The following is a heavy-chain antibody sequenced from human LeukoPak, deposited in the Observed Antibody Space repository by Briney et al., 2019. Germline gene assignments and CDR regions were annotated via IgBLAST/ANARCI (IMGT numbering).Heavy chain of an antibody. CDR2: MNPNSGNT. CDR1: GYTFTSYG. Sequence: ASVKVSCKASGYTFTSYGISWVRQATGQGLEWMGWMNPNSGNTGYAQKFQGRVTMTRNTSISTAYMELSSLRSEDTAAYYCAAYCSGGSCRGPWGQGTLVTVSS. V-gene: IGHV1-8*02. D-gene: IGHD2-15*01. J-gene: IGHJ5*02. CDR3: AAYCSGGSCRGP.